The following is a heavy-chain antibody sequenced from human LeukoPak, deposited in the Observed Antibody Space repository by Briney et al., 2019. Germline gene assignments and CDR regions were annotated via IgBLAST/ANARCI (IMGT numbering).Heavy chain of an antibody. Sequence: PGVTLRLSCAASAFTFSDYSINWVRQAPGKGLVWVSSITPSSSYIYYADSVKGRFTISRDNAKNSLHLQMNSLRGEDTAVYYCVRLRRNSDSSGYHYYYDYWGQGTLVTVSS. CDR3: VRLRRNSDSSGYHYYYDY. J-gene: IGHJ4*02. V-gene: IGHV3-21*01. D-gene: IGHD3-22*01. CDR1: AFTFSDYS. CDR2: ITPSSSYI.